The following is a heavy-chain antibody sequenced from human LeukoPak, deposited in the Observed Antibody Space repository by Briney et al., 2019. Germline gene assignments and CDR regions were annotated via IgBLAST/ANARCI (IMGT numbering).Heavy chain of an antibody. J-gene: IGHJ4*02. CDR1: GSTFSRYW. CDR2: VKSDGSDT. CDR3: TTGIGNYYYY. Sequence: PGGSLRLSCAASGSTFSRYWMHWVRQAPGKWLVWVSRVKSDGSDTIYADSVKGRFTISRDNAKNTLYLQMDSLRAEDTAVYYCTTGIGNYYYYWGQGTLVTVAS. D-gene: IGHD3-10*01. V-gene: IGHV3-74*01.